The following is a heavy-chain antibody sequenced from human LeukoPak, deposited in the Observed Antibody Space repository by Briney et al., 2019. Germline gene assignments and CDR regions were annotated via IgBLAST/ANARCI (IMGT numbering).Heavy chain of an antibody. CDR3: ATYYYGSGSYPRDY. CDR1: GFTFSTYN. D-gene: IGHD3-10*01. CDR2: ISTSGSST. Sequence: GGSLRLSCAGSGFTFSTYNMNWVRQAPGKGLEWVSFISTSGSSTYYADSVKGRFTISRDNSKNTLYLQMNSLRAEDTAVYYCATYYYGSGSYPRDYWGQGTLVTVSS. J-gene: IGHJ4*02. V-gene: IGHV3-23*01.